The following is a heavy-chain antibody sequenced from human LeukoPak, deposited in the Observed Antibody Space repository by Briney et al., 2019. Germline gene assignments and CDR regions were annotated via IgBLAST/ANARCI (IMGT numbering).Heavy chain of an antibody. V-gene: IGHV3-21*01. CDR1: GFTFSSYS. CDR2: ISSSSSYI. Sequence: GGSLRLSCAASGFTFSSYSMNWVRQAPGKGLEWVSSISSSSSYIYYADSVKGRFTISRDNAKNSLYLQMNSLRAKDTAVYYCAREVGSGPGWFDPWGQGTLVTVSS. D-gene: IGHD3-10*01. J-gene: IGHJ5*02. CDR3: AREVGSGPGWFDP.